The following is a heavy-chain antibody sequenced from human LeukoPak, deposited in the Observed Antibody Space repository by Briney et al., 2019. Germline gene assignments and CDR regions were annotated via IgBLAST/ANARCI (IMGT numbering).Heavy chain of an antibody. V-gene: IGHV1-2*02. CDR3: ARPTLQTLGA. CDR2: INPNTGAT. J-gene: IGHJ5*02. Sequence: ASVKVSCKASGYTFTGYYIHWVRQAPGPGLEWMGWINPNTGATNYAQNFQGRVTTTRDTSNSTAYMELSSLISDDTAVYYCARPTLQTLGAWGQGTLVTVSS. D-gene: IGHD3-10*01. CDR1: GYTFTGYY.